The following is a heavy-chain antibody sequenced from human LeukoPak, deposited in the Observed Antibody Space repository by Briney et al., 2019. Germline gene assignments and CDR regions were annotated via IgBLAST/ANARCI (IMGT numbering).Heavy chain of an antibody. Sequence: GGSLRLSCAASGFTFSSYGMSWVRQAPGKGLEWVSAISGSGGSTYYADSVKGRFTISRDNSKNTLYLQMNSLRAEDTAVYYCAKDTRDPLEGGHTDYWGQGTLVTVSS. J-gene: IGHJ4*02. CDR1: GFTFSSYG. D-gene: IGHD3-16*01. V-gene: IGHV3-23*01. CDR3: AKDTRDPLEGGHTDY. CDR2: ISGSGGST.